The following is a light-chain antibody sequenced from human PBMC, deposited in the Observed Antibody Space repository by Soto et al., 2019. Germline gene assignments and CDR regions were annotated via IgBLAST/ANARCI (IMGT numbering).Light chain of an antibody. J-gene: IGKJ1*01. Sequence: DIQMTQSPSTLSASVGDRVTITCRASQSISSWLAWYQQKPGKAPKLLIYDASSLESGVPSRFSGSGSGTEFTLTSSILQPDDFAAYYCQPYNSYWTFGQGTKVEIK. V-gene: IGKV1-5*01. CDR3: QPYNSYWT. CDR2: DAS. CDR1: QSISSW.